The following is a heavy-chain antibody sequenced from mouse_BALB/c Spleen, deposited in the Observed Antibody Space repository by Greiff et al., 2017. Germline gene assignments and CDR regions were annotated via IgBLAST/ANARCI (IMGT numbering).Heavy chain of an antibody. V-gene: IGHV2-9*02. CDR2: IWAGGST. D-gene: IGHD2-3*01. CDR1: GFSLTSYG. Sequence: QVQLQQSGPGLVQPSQSLSITCTVSGFSLTSYGVHWVRQPPGKGLEWLGVIWAGGSTNYNSALMSRLSISKDNSKSQVFLKMNSLQTDDTAMYYCARDHDGYYHDYWGQGTTLTVSS. J-gene: IGHJ2*01. CDR3: ARDHDGYYHDY.